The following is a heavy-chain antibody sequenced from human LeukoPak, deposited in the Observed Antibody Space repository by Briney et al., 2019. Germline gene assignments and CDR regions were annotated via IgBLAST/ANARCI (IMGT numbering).Heavy chain of an antibody. Sequence: SETLSLTCAVYGGSFSGYYWSWIRQPPGKGLEWIGEINHGGSTNYNPSLKSRVTISVDTSKNQFSLKLSSVTAADTAVYYCARDQDYGGNSVWGQGTLVTVSS. V-gene: IGHV4-34*01. CDR2: INHGGST. D-gene: IGHD4-17*01. CDR3: ARDQDYGGNSV. J-gene: IGHJ4*02. CDR1: GGSFSGYY.